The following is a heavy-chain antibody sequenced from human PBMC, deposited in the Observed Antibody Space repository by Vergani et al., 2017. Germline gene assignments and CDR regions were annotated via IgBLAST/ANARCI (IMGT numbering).Heavy chain of an antibody. J-gene: IGHJ2*01. CDR2: IYRGGNT. D-gene: IGHD2-15*01. CDR3: ARVWNSGSCYATGVRYFDL. CDR1: GFTVSINY. V-gene: IGHV3-66*02. Sequence: EVQLVESGGGLVQPGGSLRLSCAASGFTVSINYMSWVRQAPGKGLEWVSVIYRGGNTSYAHSVKGRFTISRDNSKNTRYLQLNSLRAEDTAVYYCARVWNSGSCYATGVRYFDLWDRGTLVTVSS.